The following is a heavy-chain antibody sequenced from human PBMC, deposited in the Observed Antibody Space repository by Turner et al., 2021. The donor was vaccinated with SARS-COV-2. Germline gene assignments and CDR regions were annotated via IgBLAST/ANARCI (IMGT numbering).Heavy chain of an antibody. CDR2: FNPEDGEP. Sequence: QAQLLQSGAEVKKPGASVKVSCKVSGYTLSELSIHWVRQAPGKGPEWMGGFNPEDGEPIYAQMFQGRFSLTEDTSTDTLYMELSSLRSEDTAVYYCATSWELPDAYFDSWGQGTLVTVSS. CDR1: GYTLSELS. CDR3: ATSWELPDAYFDS. J-gene: IGHJ4*02. D-gene: IGHD1-7*01. V-gene: IGHV1-24*01.